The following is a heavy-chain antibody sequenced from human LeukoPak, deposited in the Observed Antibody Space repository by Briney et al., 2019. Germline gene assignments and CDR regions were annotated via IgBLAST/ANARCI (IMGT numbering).Heavy chain of an antibody. CDR3: ARGSGYSGYDFNTRFDY. D-gene: IGHD5-12*01. CDR2: IYYSGST. CDR1: GGSISSGGYY. V-gene: IGHV4-31*03. J-gene: IGHJ4*02. Sequence: PSETLSLTCTVSGGSISSGGYYWSWIRQHPGKGLEWIGYIYYSGSTYYNPSLKSRVTISVDTSKNQFSLELSSVTAADTAVYYCARGSGYSGYDFNTRFDYWGQGTLVTVSS.